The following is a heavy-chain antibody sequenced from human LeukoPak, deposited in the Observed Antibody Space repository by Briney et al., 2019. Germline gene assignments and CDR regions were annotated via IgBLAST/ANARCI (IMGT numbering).Heavy chain of an antibody. CDR1: GGSISSANYY. J-gene: IGHJ4*02. CDR2: IYYSGST. D-gene: IGHD6-19*01. Sequence: PSETLSLTCTVSGGSISSANYYWGWIRQPPGKGLEWIESIYYSGSTYYNPSLKSRVTISVDTSKNQFSLKLGSVTAADTAVYYCARRMPAGTVDYWGQGTLVTVSS. CDR3: ARRMPAGTVDY. V-gene: IGHV4-39*07.